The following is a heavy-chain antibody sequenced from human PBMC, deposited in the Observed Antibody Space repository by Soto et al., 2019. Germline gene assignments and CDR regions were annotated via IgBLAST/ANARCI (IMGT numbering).Heavy chain of an antibody. CDR3: SRVDPGETSPFDH. D-gene: IGHD3-10*01. CDR2: INPSGGST. V-gene: IGHV1-46*03. CDR1: GYTFTSYY. Sequence: GASVKVSCKASGYTFTSYYMHWVRQAPGQGLEWMGIINPSGGSTSYAQSFQGRVTFTRDTSTSTVYMELSGLRSDDTAVYYCSRVDPGETSPFDHWGQGTLVTVSS. J-gene: IGHJ4*02.